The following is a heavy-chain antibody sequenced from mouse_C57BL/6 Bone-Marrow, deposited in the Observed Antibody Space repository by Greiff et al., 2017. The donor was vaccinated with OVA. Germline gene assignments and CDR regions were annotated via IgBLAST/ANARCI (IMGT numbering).Heavy chain of an antibody. V-gene: IGHV7-1*01. CDR2: SRNKANDYTT. Sequence: EVMLVESGGGLVQSGRSLRLSCATSGFTFSDFYMEWVRQAPGKGLEWIAASRNKANDYTTEYSASVKGRFIVSRDTSQSILYLQMNALRAEDTAIYYCARDAGDGYFYYAMDYWGQGTSVTVSS. D-gene: IGHD2-3*01. CDR3: ARDAGDGYFYYAMDY. CDR1: GFTFSDFY. J-gene: IGHJ4*01.